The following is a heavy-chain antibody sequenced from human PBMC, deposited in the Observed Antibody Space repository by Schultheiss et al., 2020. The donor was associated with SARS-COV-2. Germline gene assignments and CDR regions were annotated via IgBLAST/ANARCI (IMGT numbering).Heavy chain of an antibody. V-gene: IGHV3-7*03. D-gene: IGHD3-16*02. CDR3: TRRGYDYVWGSYRPPLDY. J-gene: IGHJ4*02. CDR2: IKEDGSEK. Sequence: GESLKISCVASGFTFSGFWMSWVRQAPGKGLEWVAKIKEDGSEKNYVDSVKGRFTISRDNAKNSLYLQMNSLRGEDTAVYYCTRRGYDYVWGSYRPPLDYWGQGTLVTVSS. CDR1: GFTFSGFW.